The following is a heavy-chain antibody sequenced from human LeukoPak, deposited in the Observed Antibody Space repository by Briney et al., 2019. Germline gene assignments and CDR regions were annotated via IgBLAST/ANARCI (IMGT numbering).Heavy chain of an antibody. V-gene: IGHV4-61*01. CDR1: VGSVSSGSYY. CDR3: ALVGTGYYAFDI. CDR2: IYYSGST. D-gene: IGHD3-22*01. Sequence: SETLSLTCTVSVGSVSSGSYYWSWIRQPPGKGLEWIGYIYYSGSTNYNPSLKSRVTISVDTSKNQFSLKLSSLTAADTAVYYCALVGTGYYAFDIWGQGTMVTVSS. J-gene: IGHJ3*02.